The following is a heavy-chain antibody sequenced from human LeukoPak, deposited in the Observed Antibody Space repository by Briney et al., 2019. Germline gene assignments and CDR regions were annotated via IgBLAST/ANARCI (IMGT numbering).Heavy chain of an antibody. V-gene: IGHV3-21*01. D-gene: IGHD3-22*01. Sequence: GGSLRLSCAASGFTFSSYSMNWVRQAPGKGLEWVSSISSSSSYIYYEDSVKGRFTISRDNAKNSLYLQMNSLRAEDTAVYYCARDRTRYDSSGYDYWGQGTLVTVSS. CDR1: GFTFSSYS. CDR2: ISSSSSYI. CDR3: ARDRTRYDSSGYDY. J-gene: IGHJ4*02.